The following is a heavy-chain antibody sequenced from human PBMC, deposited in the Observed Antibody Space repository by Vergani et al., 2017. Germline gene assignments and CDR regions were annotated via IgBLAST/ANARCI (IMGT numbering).Heavy chain of an antibody. D-gene: IGHD2-2*01. Sequence: EVQLLESGGGLVQPGGSLRLSCAASGFTFSSYAMSWVRQAPGKGLEWVSAISGSGSTIYYADSVKGRFTISRDNAKNSLYLQMNSLRAEDTAVYYCARGGGYCSSTSCSHAFDIWGQGTMVTVSS. CDR1: GFTFSSYA. CDR2: ISGSGSTI. J-gene: IGHJ3*02. V-gene: IGHV3-23*01. CDR3: ARGGGYCSSTSCSHAFDI.